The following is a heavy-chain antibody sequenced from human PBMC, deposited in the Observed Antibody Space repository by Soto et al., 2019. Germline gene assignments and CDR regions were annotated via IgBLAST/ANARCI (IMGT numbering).Heavy chain of an antibody. Sequence: PLSLTCAVSGGSISSGDYYWSWIRQPPGKGLEWIGYIYYSGSTYYNPSLKSRVTISVDTSKNQFSLKLSSVTAADTAVYYCARVHPLTTVIVFDYWGQGTLVTVSS. CDR2: IYYSGST. CDR1: GGSISSGDYY. D-gene: IGHD4-17*01. CDR3: ARVHPLTTVIVFDY. V-gene: IGHV4-30-4*01. J-gene: IGHJ4*02.